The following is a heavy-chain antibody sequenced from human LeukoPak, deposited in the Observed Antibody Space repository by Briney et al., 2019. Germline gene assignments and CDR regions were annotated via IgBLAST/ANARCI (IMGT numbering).Heavy chain of an antibody. V-gene: IGHV4-39*01. Sequence: SETLSLTCTVSGGSISSSSYYWGWIRQPPGKGLEWIGSIYYSGSTYYNPSLKSRVTISVDTSKNQFSLKLSSVTAADTAVYYCARPAPSNYYDSSGYGGWGQGTLVTVSS. CDR1: GGSISSSSYY. CDR3: ARPAPSNYYDSSGYGG. D-gene: IGHD3-22*01. CDR2: IYYSGST. J-gene: IGHJ4*02.